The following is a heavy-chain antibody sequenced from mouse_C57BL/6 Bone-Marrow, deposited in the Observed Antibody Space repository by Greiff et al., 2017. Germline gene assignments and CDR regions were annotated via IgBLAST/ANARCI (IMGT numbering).Heavy chain of an antibody. V-gene: IGHV1-81*01. CDR3: ARFYYYGSSRDY. CDR1: GYTFTSYG. Sequence: QVQLKQSGAELARPGASVKLSCKASGYTFTSYGISWVKQRTGQGLEWIGEIYPRSGNTYYNEKFKGKATLTADKSSSTAYMELRSLTSEDSAVYFCARFYYYGSSRDYWGQGTTLTVSS. D-gene: IGHD1-1*01. J-gene: IGHJ2*01. CDR2: IYPRSGNT.